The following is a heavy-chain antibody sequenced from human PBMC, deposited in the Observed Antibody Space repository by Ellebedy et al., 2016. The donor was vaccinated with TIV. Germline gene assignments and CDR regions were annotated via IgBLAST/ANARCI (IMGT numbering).Heavy chain of an antibody. Sequence: MPSETLSLTCTVSGGSISSYYWSWIRQPPGKGLEWIGYIYYSGSTNYNPSLKSRVTISVDTSKNQFSLKLSSVTAADTAVYYCARLRFEYDYGDYVVYYGMDVWGQGTTVTVSS. CDR3: ARLRFEYDYGDYVVYYGMDV. V-gene: IGHV4-59*08. CDR2: IYYSGST. J-gene: IGHJ6*02. CDR1: GGSISSYY. D-gene: IGHD4-17*01.